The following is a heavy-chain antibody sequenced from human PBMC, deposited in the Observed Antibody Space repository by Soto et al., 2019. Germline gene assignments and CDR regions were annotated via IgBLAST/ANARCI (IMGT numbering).Heavy chain of an antibody. J-gene: IGHJ6*03. V-gene: IGHV3-30*18. D-gene: IGHD4-17*01. CDR3: AKDHGTTVVYYYYMDV. CDR2: ISYDGSNK. CDR1: GFTFSSYG. Sequence: GGSLRLSCAASGFTFSSYGMHWVRQAPGKGLEWVAVISYDGSNKYYADSVKGRFTISRDNSKNTLYLQMNSLRAEDTAVYYCAKDHGTTVVYYYYMDVWGKGTTVTVSS.